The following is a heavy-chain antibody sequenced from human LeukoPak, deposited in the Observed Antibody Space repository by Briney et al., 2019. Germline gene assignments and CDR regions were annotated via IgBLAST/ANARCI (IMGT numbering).Heavy chain of an antibody. V-gene: IGHV4-59*01. Sequence: SETLSLTCTVSGGSISSYYWSWFRQPPGRGLEWIGYIYYSGSTNYNPSLKSRVTISVDTSKNQFSLKLSSVTAADTAMYYCARVRSSGWGKGFDYWGQGTLVTVSS. D-gene: IGHD6-19*01. CDR3: ARVRSSGWGKGFDY. J-gene: IGHJ4*02. CDR2: IYYSGST. CDR1: GGSISSYY.